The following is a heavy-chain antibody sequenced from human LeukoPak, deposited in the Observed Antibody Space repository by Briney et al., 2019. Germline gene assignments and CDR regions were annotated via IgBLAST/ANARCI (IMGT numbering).Heavy chain of an antibody. J-gene: IGHJ4*02. D-gene: IGHD3-22*01. CDR1: GGSISSGDYY. V-gene: IGHV4-30-4*01. CDR3: ARGAGTYYYDSSGELDY. Sequence: PSQTLSLTCTVSGGSISSGDYYWSWIRQPPGKGLEWIGYIYYSGSTYYNPSLKSRVTISVDTSKNQFSLKLSSVTAADTAVYYCARGAGTYYYDSSGELDYWGQGTLVTVSS. CDR2: IYYSGST.